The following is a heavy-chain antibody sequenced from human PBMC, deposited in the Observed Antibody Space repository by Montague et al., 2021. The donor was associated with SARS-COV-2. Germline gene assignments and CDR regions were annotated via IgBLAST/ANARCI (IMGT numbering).Heavy chain of an antibody. Sequence: SETLSLTCTVSGGSFIGYYWGWIRQPPGKGLEWIGEINHNGNTQYNPSLKSRLTMSLDTSRTHISLQPTSVTAADTAVYFCARRLYSFGSGTYRDWGQGTLVTVSS. J-gene: IGHJ4*02. V-gene: IGHV4-34*01. CDR3: ARRLYSFGSGTYRD. D-gene: IGHD3-10*01. CDR1: GGSFIGYY. CDR2: INHNGNT.